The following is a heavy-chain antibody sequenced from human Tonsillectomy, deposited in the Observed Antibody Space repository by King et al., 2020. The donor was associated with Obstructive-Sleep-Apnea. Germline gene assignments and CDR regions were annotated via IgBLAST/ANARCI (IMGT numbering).Heavy chain of an antibody. J-gene: IGHJ4*02. V-gene: IGHV4-30-4*01. Sequence: HVQLQESGPGLVKPSQTLSLTCTVSGGSISSGDYYWSWIRQPPGKGLEWMGYIYYSGGTYYNPPLKSRVTISVDTSKNQCSLKLSSVTAADTAVYYCASQSSGRNRVFDYWGQGTLVTVSS. CDR3: ASQSSGRNRVFDY. CDR1: GGSISSGDYY. D-gene: IGHD3-22*01. CDR2: IYYSGGT.